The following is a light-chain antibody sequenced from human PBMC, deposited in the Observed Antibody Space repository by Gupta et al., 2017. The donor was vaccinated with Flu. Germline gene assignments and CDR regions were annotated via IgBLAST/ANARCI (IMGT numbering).Light chain of an antibody. CDR2: EVS. V-gene: IGLV2-8*03. Sequence: SSDVGVYNYVSWYQQYPGKAPKLMIHEVSKRPSGVPDRFFGPKSGNTASLTVSGLQAEDEADYYCSSYAGSNNWVFGGGTKLTVL. J-gene: IGLJ3*02. CDR3: SSYAGSNNWV. CDR1: SSDVGVYNY.